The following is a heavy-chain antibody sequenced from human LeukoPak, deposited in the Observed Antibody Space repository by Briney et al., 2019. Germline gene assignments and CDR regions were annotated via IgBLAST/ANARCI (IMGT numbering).Heavy chain of an antibody. CDR2: ISSSGSYI. V-gene: IGHV3-21*01. Sequence: GGSLRLSCAASGFTCSSYSMNWVRQAPGKGLEWVSSISSSGSYIYYADSVKGRFTFSRDNAKNSLYLQMDSLRAEDTAVYYCARSRSGLVLDYWGQGTLVTVSS. CDR3: ARSRSGLVLDY. D-gene: IGHD3-22*01. J-gene: IGHJ4*02. CDR1: GFTCSSYS.